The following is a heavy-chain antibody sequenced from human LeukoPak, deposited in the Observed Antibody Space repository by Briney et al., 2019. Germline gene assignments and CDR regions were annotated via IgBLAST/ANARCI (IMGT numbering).Heavy chain of an antibody. CDR3: ARWRHTLARRWFDP. V-gene: IGHV1-69*06. CDR2: IIPILDTT. D-gene: IGHD2-2*02. Sequence: ASVKVSCKASGGTFSNYAISWVRQAPGQGLEWMGGIIPILDTTNHAQKFQGRVTITADKSTSTAYMEPSSLRSEDTAVYYCARWRHTLARRWFDPWGQGTLVTASS. CDR1: GGTFSNYA. J-gene: IGHJ5*02.